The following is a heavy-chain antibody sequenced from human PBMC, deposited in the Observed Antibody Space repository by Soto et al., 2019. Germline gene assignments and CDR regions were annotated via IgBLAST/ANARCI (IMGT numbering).Heavy chain of an antibody. V-gene: IGHV4-39*01. CDR3: ARLAAAGDFDY. Sequence: PSETLSLTCTVSGRSISISSYYWGWIRQPPGKGLEWIGSIYYSGSTYYNPSLKSRVTISVDTSKNQFSLKLSSVTAADTAVYYCARLAAAGDFDYWGQGTLVTVSS. J-gene: IGHJ4*02. CDR2: IYYSGST. CDR1: GRSISISSYY. D-gene: IGHD6-13*01.